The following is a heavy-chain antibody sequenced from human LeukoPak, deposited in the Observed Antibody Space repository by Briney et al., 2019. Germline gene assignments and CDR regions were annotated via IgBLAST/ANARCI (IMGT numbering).Heavy chain of an antibody. J-gene: IGHJ3*02. CDR1: GYTFTIYG. CDR2: ISGYNALT. D-gene: IGHD3-10*01. CDR3: ARGVGRWGSGNYYTADTFDI. V-gene: IGHV1-18*01. Sequence: ASVKVSCKASGYTFTIYGIGWVRQAPGQGLEWMGWISGYNALTNYAQKFQGRVTMTTDTSTNTAYMELRGLRSDDTAVYYCARGVGRWGSGNYYTADTFDIWGQGTMVTVSS.